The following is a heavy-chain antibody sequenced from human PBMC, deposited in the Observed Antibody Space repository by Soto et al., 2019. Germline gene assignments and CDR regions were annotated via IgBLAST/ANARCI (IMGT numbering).Heavy chain of an antibody. J-gene: IGHJ5*02. CDR2: IAYDESHL. D-gene: IGHD3-10*01. V-gene: IGHV3-30*04. CDR1: GFTFSDFA. Sequence: VQLVESGGGVVQPGKSLRLSCAASGFTFSDFAMNWVRQAPGKGLEWLAIIAYDESHLDYSDSVKGRFTISRDNSHNTLYLQMNSLRADDTAVYFCVRELPPKVIRGVMFSWGQGTLVTVSS. CDR3: VRELPPKVIRGVMFS.